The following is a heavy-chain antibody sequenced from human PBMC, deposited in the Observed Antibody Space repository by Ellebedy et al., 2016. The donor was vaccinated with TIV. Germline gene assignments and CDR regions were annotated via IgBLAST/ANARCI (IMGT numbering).Heavy chain of an antibody. CDR3: TREAIDTYYFDT. CDR2: IYYSGST. CDR1: GGSISSYY. Sequence: MPSETLSLTCTVPGGSISSYYWSWIRQPPGKGLEWIGYIYYSGSTNYNPSLKSRVTISVDTSKNQFSLKLRSVTAADTAVYFCTREAIDTYYFDTWGRGTLVTVSS. J-gene: IGHJ4*02. V-gene: IGHV4-59*01.